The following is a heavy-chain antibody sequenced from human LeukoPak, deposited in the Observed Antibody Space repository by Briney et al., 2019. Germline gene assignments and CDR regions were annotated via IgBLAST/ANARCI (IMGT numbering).Heavy chain of an antibody. J-gene: IGHJ4*02. D-gene: IGHD4/OR15-4a*01. CDR1: GFTFSRYS. CDR3: ARSANYGGHAFFDY. V-gene: IGHV3-7*01. CDR2: IKHDGSED. Sequence: RGSLRLSCAASGFTFSRYSTTWVRQTPGKGLEWVANIKHDGSEDYFVDSVKARFTISRDNAENSLHLQMSSLRAEDTAVYYSARSANYGGHAFFDYWGQGILVIVSS.